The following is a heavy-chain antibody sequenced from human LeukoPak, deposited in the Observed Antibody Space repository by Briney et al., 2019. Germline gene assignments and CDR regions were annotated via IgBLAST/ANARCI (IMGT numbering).Heavy chain of an antibody. CDR1: GFNFSNYG. CDR2: IFYDGTNK. V-gene: IGHV3-33*01. Sequence: GGPLRLFCAASGFNFSNYGMHCPPHAPGKGLEWLAAIFYDGTNKYYADSEKGRFTISRDNSKNTLNLQVNSLRAEDTAEDYCARDQALYFSYGDYWGQGTLVTVSS. J-gene: IGHJ4*02. D-gene: IGHD3-16*02. CDR3: ARDQALYFSYGDY.